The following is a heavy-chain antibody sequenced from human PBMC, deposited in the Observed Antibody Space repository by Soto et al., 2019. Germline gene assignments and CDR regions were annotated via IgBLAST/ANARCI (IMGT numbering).Heavy chain of an antibody. CDR2: IYYSGST. D-gene: IGHD2-2*01. Sequence: QLQLQESGPGLVKPSETLSLTCTVSGGSISSSSYYWGWIRQPPGKGLEWIGSIYYSGSTYYNPSLKSRVTISVDTSKNQFSLKLSSVTAANTAVYYCAREMHIVLVPAAIYFDYWGQGTLVTVSS. V-gene: IGHV4-39*02. CDR1: GGSISSSSYY. J-gene: IGHJ4*02. CDR3: AREMHIVLVPAAIYFDY.